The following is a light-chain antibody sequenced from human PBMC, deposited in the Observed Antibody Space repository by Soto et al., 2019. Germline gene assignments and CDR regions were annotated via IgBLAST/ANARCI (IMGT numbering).Light chain of an antibody. CDR2: DAS. CDR1: QSISSW. CDR3: QQYNSYLT. J-gene: IGKJ2*01. Sequence: DIQMTQSPSTLSASVGDRVTITCRASQSISSWLAWYQQKPGKAPKLMIYDASSLESGVPSRFSGSGSRTLFTLTIRSLHADDVANYYCQQYNSYLTFGQGTKLEIK. V-gene: IGKV1-5*01.